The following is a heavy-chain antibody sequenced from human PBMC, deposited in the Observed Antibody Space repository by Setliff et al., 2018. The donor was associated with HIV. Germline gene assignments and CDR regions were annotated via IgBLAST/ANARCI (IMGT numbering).Heavy chain of an antibody. CDR3: AGPSGSYYNHFDY. V-gene: IGHV4-39*01. CDR1: GGSISSSSYY. J-gene: IGHJ4*02. D-gene: IGHD3-10*01. Sequence: PSETLSLTCTVSGGSISSSSYYWGWIRQPPGKGLEWIGSIYYSGSTYYNPSLKSRVTISVDTSKNQFSLKLSSVTAADTAVYYCAGPSGSYYNHFDYWGQGTRVTVSS. CDR2: IYYSGST.